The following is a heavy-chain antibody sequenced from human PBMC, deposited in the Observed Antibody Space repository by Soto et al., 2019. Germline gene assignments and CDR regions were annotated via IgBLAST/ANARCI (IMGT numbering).Heavy chain of an antibody. J-gene: IGHJ5*02. Sequence: EVQLLESGGGLVQPGGSLRLSCAASGFTFSNYAMSWVRQAPGKGLEWVSAISGSGGSTSYADSVKGRFTISRDNSKNTLELQMNSLRAEDTAIYYCANQRYYDFWSGYYEDWFDPWGQGTLVTVSS. D-gene: IGHD3-3*01. CDR1: GFTFSNYA. CDR2: ISGSGGST. CDR3: ANQRYYDFWSGYYEDWFDP. V-gene: IGHV3-23*01.